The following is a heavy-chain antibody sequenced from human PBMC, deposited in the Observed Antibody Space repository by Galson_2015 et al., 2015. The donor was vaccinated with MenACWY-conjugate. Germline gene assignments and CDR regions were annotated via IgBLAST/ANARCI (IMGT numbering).Heavy chain of an antibody. CDR1: GFNFKTYS. CDR2: ISSGSSTI. CDR3: ARDSFGFDI. D-gene: IGHD3-10*01. J-gene: IGHJ3*02. Sequence: SLRLSCAASGFNFKTYSMNWVRQAPGKGLEWVSYISSGSSTIFFADSVKGRFTVSRDNAKNLLYLQMNSLRAGDTAVYFCARDSFGFDIWGQGTMVTVSS. V-gene: IGHV3-48*01.